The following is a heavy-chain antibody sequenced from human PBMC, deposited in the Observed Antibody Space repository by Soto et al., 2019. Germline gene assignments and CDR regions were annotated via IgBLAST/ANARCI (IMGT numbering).Heavy chain of an antibody. CDR1: GGSISSGGYY. J-gene: IGHJ5*02. Sequence: QVQLQESGPGLVKPSQTLSLTCTVSGGSISSGGYYWSWIRQHPGKGLEWIGYLYYSGSTNYHPSLTIRVTXXVXMXXIQLSLMLSAVTAADSAVHYCARGGIAGASGWFDPWGQGFLVSV. CDR3: ARGGIAGASGWFDP. D-gene: IGHD6-13*01. V-gene: IGHV4-31*03. CDR2: LYYSGST.